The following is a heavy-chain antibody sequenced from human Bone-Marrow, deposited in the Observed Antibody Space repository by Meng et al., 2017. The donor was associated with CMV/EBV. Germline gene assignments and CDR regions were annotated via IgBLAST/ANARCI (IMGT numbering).Heavy chain of an antibody. CDR3: TTAHSSVRDY. Sequence: GGSLRLSCVASGLTFSNAWMSWVRQAPGKGLEWVSRIKTNTDGATTDYPAPVKGRFTISRDDSKNTLYLQMNSLRAEDTAVYYCTTAHSSVRDYWGQGTLVTVSS. V-gene: IGHV3-15*01. J-gene: IGHJ4*02. D-gene: IGHD3-10*02. CDR1: GLTFSNAW. CDR2: IKTNTDGATT.